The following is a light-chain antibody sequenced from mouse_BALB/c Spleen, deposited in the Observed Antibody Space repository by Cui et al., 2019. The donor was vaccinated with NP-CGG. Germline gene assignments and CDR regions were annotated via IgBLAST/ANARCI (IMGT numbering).Light chain of an antibody. CDR2: GTN. CDR1: TGAVTTSNY. CDR3: ALWYSNHWV. Sequence: QAVVTQDTALTTSPGETVTLTCRSSTGAVTTSNYAIWVQEKPDHLFTGLIGGTNNRAPGIPARFSGSLIGDKDALTITGAQTEDEAIYFCALWYSNHWVFGGGTKLTVL. J-gene: IGLJ1*01. V-gene: IGLV1*01.